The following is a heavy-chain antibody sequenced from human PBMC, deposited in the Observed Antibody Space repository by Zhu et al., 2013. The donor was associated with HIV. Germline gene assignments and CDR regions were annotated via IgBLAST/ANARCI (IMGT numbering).Heavy chain of an antibody. CDR2: MNPNSGNT. Sequence: QVQLVQSGAEVKKPGASVKVSCKASGYTFTSYDINWVRQATGQGLEWMGWMNPNSGNTGYAQKFQGRVTMTRNTSISTAYMELSSLRSEDTAVYYCARGSPAAIRLWATSDGGYWGQGTPGPPSPQ. CDR1: GYTFTSYD. CDR3: ARGSPAAIRLWATSDGGY. D-gene: IGHD2-2*02. V-gene: IGHV1-8*01. J-gene: IGHJ4*02.